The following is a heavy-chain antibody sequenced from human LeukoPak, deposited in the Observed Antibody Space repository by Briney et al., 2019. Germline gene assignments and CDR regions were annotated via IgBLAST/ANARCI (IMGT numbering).Heavy chain of an antibody. CDR3: ARASYSYDISGWVPFDY. D-gene: IGHD3-22*01. V-gene: IGHV4-4*07. Sequence: SETLSLTCNVSGDSINNYYWSWIRQPAGKGLEWIGRVYTSGSTTYNPSLKSRVTISGDTSENQFSLRLSSVTAADTAVYYCARASYSYDISGWVPFDYWGQGTLVTVSS. J-gene: IGHJ4*02. CDR1: GDSINNYY. CDR2: VYTSGST.